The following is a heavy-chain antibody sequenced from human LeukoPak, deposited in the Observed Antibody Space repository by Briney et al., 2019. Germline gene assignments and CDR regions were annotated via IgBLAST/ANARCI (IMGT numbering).Heavy chain of an antibody. D-gene: IGHD6-13*01. V-gene: IGHV3-21*01. J-gene: IGHJ4*02. CDR1: GFTFSSYS. Sequence: KSGGSLRLSCAASGFTFSSYSMNWVRQAPGKGLGWVSSISSSSTYIYYADSVKGRFTISRDNAKNSLYLQMNSLRAEDTAVYYCARMPGIATAGTSDYWGQGTLVTVSS. CDR3: ARMPGIATAGTSDY. CDR2: ISSSSTYI.